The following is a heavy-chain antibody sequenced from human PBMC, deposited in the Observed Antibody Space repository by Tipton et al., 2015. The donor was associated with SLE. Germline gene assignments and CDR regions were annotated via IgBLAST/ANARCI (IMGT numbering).Heavy chain of an antibody. CDR2: ISWNSVSI. V-gene: IGHV3-9*01. D-gene: IGHD2-15*01. CDR3: AKGRSMCAGGSCYSSGAFDI. Sequence: RSLRLSCAASGFIFDDYAMHWARQGPGKGLEWVSGISWNSVSIRYADSVKGRFTISRDNSKNTLFLQMNSLRAEETAVYYCAKGRSMCAGGSCYSSGAFDIWGQGTMVTVSS. CDR1: GFIFDDYA. J-gene: IGHJ3*02.